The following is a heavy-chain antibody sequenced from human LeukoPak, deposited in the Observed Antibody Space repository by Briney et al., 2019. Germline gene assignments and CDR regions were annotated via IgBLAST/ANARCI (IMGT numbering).Heavy chain of an antibody. CDR1: GGSLSSSSYY. CDR2: IYYSGST. V-gene: IGHV4-39*07. J-gene: IGHJ5*02. Sequence: PSETLSLTCTVSGGSLSSSSYYWGWIRQPPGKGLEWIGSIYYSGSTYYNPSLKSRVTISVDTSKNQFSLKLSSVTAADTAVYYCARVRDYDILTGYWDPWGQETLVTVSS. D-gene: IGHD3-9*01. CDR3: ARVRDYDILTGYWDP.